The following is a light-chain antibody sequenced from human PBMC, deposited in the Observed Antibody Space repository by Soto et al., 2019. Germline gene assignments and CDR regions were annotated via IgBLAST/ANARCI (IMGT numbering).Light chain of an antibody. CDR3: QQSYSTPYVT. V-gene: IGKV1-39*01. Sequence: DIQMTQSPSSLSASVGDRVTITCRTSQSISSYLNWYQQKPGKAPKLLIYAASSLQSGVPSRFSGSGSGTDFSITISSLQPEDFATYYCQQSYSTPYVTFGQGTKLEIK. CDR2: AAS. CDR1: QSISSY. J-gene: IGKJ2*01.